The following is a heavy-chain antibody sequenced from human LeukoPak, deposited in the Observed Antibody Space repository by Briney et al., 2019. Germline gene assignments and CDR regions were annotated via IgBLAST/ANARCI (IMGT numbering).Heavy chain of an antibody. CDR2: INHSGST. Sequence: SETLSLTCAVYGGSFSGYYWSWIRQPPGKGLEWIGEINHSGSTNYNPSLKSRDTISVDTSKNQFSLKLSSVTAADTAVYYCARVGLVPAAICWFDPWGQGTLVTVSS. V-gene: IGHV4-34*01. CDR3: ARVGLVPAAICWFDP. J-gene: IGHJ5*02. D-gene: IGHD2-2*01. CDR1: GGSFSGYY.